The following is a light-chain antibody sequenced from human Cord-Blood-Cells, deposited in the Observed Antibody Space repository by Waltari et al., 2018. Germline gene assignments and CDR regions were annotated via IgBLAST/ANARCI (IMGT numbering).Light chain of an antibody. Sequence: QSALTQPASVSGSPGQSITIPCTGTSSDVGAYNYVSWYQQHPGKAPNLMIYDVSKRPSGVSNRFSGSKSGNTASLTISGLQAEDEADYYCSSYTSSSTWVFGGGTKLTVL. V-gene: IGLV2-14*01. J-gene: IGLJ3*02. CDR1: SSDVGAYNY. CDR2: DVS. CDR3: SSYTSSSTWV.